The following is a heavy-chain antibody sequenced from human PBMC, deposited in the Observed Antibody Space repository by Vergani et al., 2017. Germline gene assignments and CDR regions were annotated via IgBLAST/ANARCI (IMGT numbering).Heavy chain of an antibody. Sequence: EVQLVQSGAEVKKPGESLRISCKGSGYSFTSYWISWVRQMPGKGLEWMGRIDPSDSYTNYSPSFQGQVTISADKSISTAYLQWSSLQASDTAMYYCAITIFGVVRAVSYYYGMDVWGQGTTVTVSS. CDR2: IDPSDSYT. V-gene: IGHV5-10-1*03. D-gene: IGHD3-3*01. CDR3: AITIFGVVRAVSYYYGMDV. CDR1: GYSFTSYW. J-gene: IGHJ6*02.